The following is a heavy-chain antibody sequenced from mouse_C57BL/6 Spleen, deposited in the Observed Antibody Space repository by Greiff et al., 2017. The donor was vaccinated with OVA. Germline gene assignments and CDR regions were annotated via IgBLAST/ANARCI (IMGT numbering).Heavy chain of an antibody. V-gene: IGHV1-55*01. CDR1: GYTFTSSW. D-gene: IGHD2-4*01. CDR2: IYPGSGST. J-gene: IGHJ3*01. CDR3: ARWDYGPFAY. Sequence: QVQLQQPGAELVKPGASVKLSCTASGYTFTSSWITWVTQRPGQGLEWIGDIYPGSGSTNYNENFKSKATLTVDTSSSTAYLQLSSLTSEDAAVYYCARWDYGPFAYWGQGTLVTVSA.